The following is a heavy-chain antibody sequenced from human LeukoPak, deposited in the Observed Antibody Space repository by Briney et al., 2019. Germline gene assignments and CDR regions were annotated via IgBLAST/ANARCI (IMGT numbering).Heavy chain of an antibody. D-gene: IGHD3-16*01. CDR1: GYTFTSYD. J-gene: IGHJ5*02. CDR2: MNPNSGNT. CDR3: ARDMRGRGGDNWFDP. V-gene: IGHV1-8*01. Sequence: GASVKVSCKASGYTFTSYDINWVRQATGQGLEWMGWMNPNSGNTGYAQKFQGRVTMTRDTSISTAYMELSRLRSDDTAVYYCARDMRGRGGDNWFDPWGQGTLVTVSS.